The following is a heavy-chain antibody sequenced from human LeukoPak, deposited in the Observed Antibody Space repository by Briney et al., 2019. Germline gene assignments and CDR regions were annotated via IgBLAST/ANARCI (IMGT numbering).Heavy chain of an antibody. CDR1: GGSISSGSYY. Sequence: SQTLSLTCTVSGGSISSGSYYWSWIRQPAGKGLEWIGRIYTSGSTNYNPSLKSRVTISVDTSKNQFSLKLSSVTAADTAVYYCARGMRIGTAYGDPRAECFQHWGQGTLVTVSS. CDR3: ARGMRIGTAYGDPRAECFQH. J-gene: IGHJ1*01. V-gene: IGHV4-61*02. CDR2: IYTSGST. D-gene: IGHD4-17*01.